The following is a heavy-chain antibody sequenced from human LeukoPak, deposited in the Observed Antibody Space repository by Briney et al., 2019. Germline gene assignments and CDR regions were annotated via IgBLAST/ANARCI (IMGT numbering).Heavy chain of an antibody. CDR3: ARDALWFGELSVVDWFDP. Sequence: PGGSLRLSCAASGFTFSSYGMHWVRQAPGKGLEWVAFIRYDGSNKYYADSVKGRFTISRDNSKNTLYLQMNSLRAEDTAVYYCARDALWFGELSVVDWFDPWGQGTLVTVSS. CDR2: IRYDGSNK. CDR1: GFTFSSYG. D-gene: IGHD3-10*01. J-gene: IGHJ5*02. V-gene: IGHV3-30*02.